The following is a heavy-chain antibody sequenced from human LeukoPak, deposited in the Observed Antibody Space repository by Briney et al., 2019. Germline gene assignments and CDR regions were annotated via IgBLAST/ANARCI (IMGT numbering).Heavy chain of an antibody. Sequence: ASVKVSCKASGYTFTGYYMHWVRQAPGQGLEWMGWINPNSGGTNYAQKFQGWVTMTRDTSISTAYMELSRLRSDDTAVYYCARDLIAVAGTRYYYGMDVWGQGTTVTVSS. CDR1: GYTFTGYY. V-gene: IGHV1-2*04. CDR3: ARDLIAVAGTRYYYGMDV. D-gene: IGHD6-19*01. J-gene: IGHJ6*02. CDR2: INPNSGGT.